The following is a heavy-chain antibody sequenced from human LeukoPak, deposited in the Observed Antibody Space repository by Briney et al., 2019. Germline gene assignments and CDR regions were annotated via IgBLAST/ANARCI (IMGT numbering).Heavy chain of an antibody. Sequence: GGSLRLSCAASGFTVSSNYMSWVRQAPGKGLEWVSVIYSGGSTYYADSVKGRFTISRDNSKNTLYLQMNSLRAEDTAVYYCARDGNRDYYDSSDYPDAFDIWGQGTMVTVSS. J-gene: IGHJ3*02. CDR2: IYSGGST. V-gene: IGHV3-66*01. CDR3: ARDGNRDYYDSSDYPDAFDI. CDR1: GFTVSSNY. D-gene: IGHD3-22*01.